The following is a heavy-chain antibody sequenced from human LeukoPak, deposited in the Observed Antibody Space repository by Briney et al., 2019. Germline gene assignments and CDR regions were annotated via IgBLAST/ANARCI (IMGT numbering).Heavy chain of an antibody. CDR3: ASQGVWTGEPYYYMEV. Sequence: GESLKISCQGSGSSFTSYWIGWVPQLPGKGLGWMVIFYPGDSDTRYSPSFQGQVTISADKSISTAYLQWSSLKASDTAMYHCASQGVWTGEPYYYMEVWGKGATVTVSS. CDR2: FYPGDSDT. J-gene: IGHJ6*03. V-gene: IGHV5-51*01. D-gene: IGHD3/OR15-3a*01. CDR1: GSSFTSYW.